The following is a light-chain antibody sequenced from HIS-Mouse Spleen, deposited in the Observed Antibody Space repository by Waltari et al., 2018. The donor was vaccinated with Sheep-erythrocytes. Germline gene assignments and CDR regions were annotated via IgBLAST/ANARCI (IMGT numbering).Light chain of an antibody. CDR2: EVS. V-gene: IGLV2-8*01. CDR1: SSDVGGYNY. Sequence: QSALTQPPSASGSPGQSVTISCTGTSSDVGGYNYVSWYQQHPGKAPKLMIYEVSKRASGVPERFAGSQSGHTASLTVSGLQAEDEADYYCSSYAGSNNWVFGGGTKLTVL. J-gene: IGLJ3*02. CDR3: SSYAGSNNWV.